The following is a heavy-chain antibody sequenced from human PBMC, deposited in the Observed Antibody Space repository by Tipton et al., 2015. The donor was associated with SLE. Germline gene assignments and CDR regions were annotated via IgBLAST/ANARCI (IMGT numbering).Heavy chain of an antibody. CDR2: MYHSGST. Sequence: LRLSCAVYGGSFSGYYWSWIRQHPGKGLEWIGYMYHSGSTYYNPSLKSRVTISVDTSKNQFSLKLSSVTAADTAVYYCARSRRYDGSVDYYGFFDYWGQGPLVTVSS. CDR3: ARSRRYDGSVDYYGFFDY. CDR1: GGSFSGYY. J-gene: IGHJ4*02. V-gene: IGHV4-34*09. D-gene: IGHD3-22*01.